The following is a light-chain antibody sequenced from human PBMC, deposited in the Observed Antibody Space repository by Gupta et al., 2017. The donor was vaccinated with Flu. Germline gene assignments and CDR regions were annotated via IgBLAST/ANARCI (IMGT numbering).Light chain of an antibody. CDR2: NND. Sequence: VTISCSGSSSNIGSDTINWYQHLPGTAPKLLIYNNDQRPSGVPDRFSGSKSGTSASLAISGLQSEDEAHYYCATWDDSLGGPVFGGGTKLTVL. V-gene: IGLV1-44*01. J-gene: IGLJ3*02. CDR3: ATWDDSLGGPV. CDR1: SSNIGSDT.